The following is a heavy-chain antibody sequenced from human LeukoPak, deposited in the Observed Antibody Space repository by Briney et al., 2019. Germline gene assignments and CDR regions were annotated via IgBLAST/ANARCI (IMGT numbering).Heavy chain of an antibody. CDR3: ARHVGSGSYFDY. D-gene: IGHD5-12*01. CDR2: IYYSGST. CDR1: GGSIISNNYY. Sequence: PSETLSLTCTVSGGSIISNNYYWDWIRQPPGKGLEWIGSIYYSGSTYYNPSLKSRVTISVDTSKNQFSLKLSSVTAADTAVYYCARHVGSGSYFDYWGQGTLVTVSS. J-gene: IGHJ4*02. V-gene: IGHV4-39*01.